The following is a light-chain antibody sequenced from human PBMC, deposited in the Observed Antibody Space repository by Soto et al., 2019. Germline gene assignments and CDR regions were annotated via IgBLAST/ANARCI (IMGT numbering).Light chain of an antibody. J-gene: IGKJ4*01. Sequence: DIQMTQSPSAMSASVGDRVTITCRASQGITNYLAWFQQKPGKVPNRLISAASSLQSGVPSRFSGSGSGTEFTLTISSLQPEDFATYDCLQYNSYPFTFGGGTKVEIK. CDR2: AAS. CDR3: LQYNSYPFT. V-gene: IGKV1-17*03. CDR1: QGITNY.